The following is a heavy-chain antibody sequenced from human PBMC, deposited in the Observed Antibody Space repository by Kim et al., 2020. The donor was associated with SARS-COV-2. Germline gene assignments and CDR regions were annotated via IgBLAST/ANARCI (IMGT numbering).Heavy chain of an antibody. CDR2: ISAYNGNT. V-gene: IGHV1-18*04. Sequence: ASVKVSCKASGYTFTSYGISWVRQAPGQGLEWMGWISAYNGNTNYAQKLQGRVTMTTDTSTSTAYMELRSLRSDDTAVYYCARDSWVRIAVAGTSYYYYGMDVWGQGTTVTVSS. D-gene: IGHD6-19*01. J-gene: IGHJ6*02. CDR1: GYTFTSYG. CDR3: ARDSWVRIAVAGTSYYYYGMDV.